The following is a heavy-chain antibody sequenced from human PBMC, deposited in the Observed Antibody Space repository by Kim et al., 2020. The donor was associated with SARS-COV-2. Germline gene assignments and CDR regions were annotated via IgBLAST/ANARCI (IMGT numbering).Heavy chain of an antibody. V-gene: IGHV4-39*01. D-gene: IGHD3-22*01. Sequence: KSGVTISVDTSKNQFSLKLSSVTAADKAVYYCARNGYDYDSSGYYWYFDYWGQGTLVTVSS. J-gene: IGHJ4*02. CDR3: ARNGYDYDSSGYYWYFDY.